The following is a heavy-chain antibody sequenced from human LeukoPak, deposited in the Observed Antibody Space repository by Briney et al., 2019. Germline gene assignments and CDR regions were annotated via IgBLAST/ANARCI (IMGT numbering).Heavy chain of an antibody. CDR1: GFTFSSYS. D-gene: IGHD6-19*01. Sequence: GGSLRLSCAASGFTFSSYSMNWVRQAPGKGLVGVSRINTDGSSTSYADSVKGRFTISRDNAKNTLYLQMNSLRAEDTAVYYCARGLWRAVAGPVNYWGQGTLVTVSS. J-gene: IGHJ4*02. CDR2: INTDGSST. CDR3: ARGLWRAVAGPVNY. V-gene: IGHV3-74*01.